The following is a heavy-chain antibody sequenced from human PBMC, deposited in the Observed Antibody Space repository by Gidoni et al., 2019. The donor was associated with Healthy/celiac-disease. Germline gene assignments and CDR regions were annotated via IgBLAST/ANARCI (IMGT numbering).Heavy chain of an antibody. D-gene: IGHD1-26*01. J-gene: IGHJ4*02. CDR3: AREGGATDFDY. Sequence: QVQLVESVGGVVQPGRSLRRSCAASGFTFSSYGMHWVRQAPGKGLEWVAVIWYDGSNKYYADSVKGRFTISRDNSKNTLYLQMNSLRAEDTAVYYCAREGGATDFDYWGQGTLVTVSS. V-gene: IGHV3-33*01. CDR1: GFTFSSYG. CDR2: IWYDGSNK.